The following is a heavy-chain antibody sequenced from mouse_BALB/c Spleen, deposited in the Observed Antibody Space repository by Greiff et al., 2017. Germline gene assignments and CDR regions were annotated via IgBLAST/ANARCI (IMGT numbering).Heavy chain of an antibody. CDR2: INPSSGYT. V-gene: IGHV1-7*01. J-gene: IGHJ1*03. D-gene: IGHD1-1*01. Sequence: VQLQQSGAELAKPGASVKLSCKASGYTFTSYWMHWVKQRPGQGLEWIGYINPSSGYTKYNQKFKDKATLTADKSSSTAYMQLNSLTYEDSAVYYCARSYYGSSLYWYFDVWGTGTTVTVSS. CDR3: ARSYYGSSLYWYFDV. CDR1: GYTFTSYW.